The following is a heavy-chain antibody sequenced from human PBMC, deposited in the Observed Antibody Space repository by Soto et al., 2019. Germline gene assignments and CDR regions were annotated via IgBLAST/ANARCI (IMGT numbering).Heavy chain of an antibody. D-gene: IGHD2-21*02. Sequence: SETLSLTCTVSGGSISSGGYYWSWIRQPPGKGLEWIGYIYYSGSTYYNPSLKSRVTISVDTSKNQFSLKLSSVTAADTAVYYCARETAISPFGYRGQGTLLTVSS. J-gene: IGHJ4*02. CDR1: GGSISSGGYY. V-gene: IGHV4-30-4*01. CDR3: ARETAISPFGY. CDR2: IYYSGST.